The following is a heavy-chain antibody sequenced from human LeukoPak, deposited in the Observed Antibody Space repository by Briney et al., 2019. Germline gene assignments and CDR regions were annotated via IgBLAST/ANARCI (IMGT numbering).Heavy chain of an antibody. Sequence: GGSLTLSCAPSGFSFSDYWMHWVRQAPGKGLAWVSRINTDGTTTNHADSVTGRFTISRDNAKNMLYLQMNSLRAEDTAVYYCVRGGLEPFDIWGQGTMVTVSS. D-gene: IGHD1-1*01. V-gene: IGHV3-74*01. J-gene: IGHJ3*02. CDR1: GFSFSDYW. CDR3: VRGGLEPFDI. CDR2: INTDGTTT.